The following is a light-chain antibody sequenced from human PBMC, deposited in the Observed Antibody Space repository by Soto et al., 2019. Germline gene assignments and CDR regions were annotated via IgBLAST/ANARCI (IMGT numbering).Light chain of an antibody. Sequence: QSVLIQPPSVSEAPRQRVTISCSGSRFNIGNNAVNWYQQLPGKAPKLLIYYDNLLSSGVSDRFSGSKSGTSASLAISGLQSEDEADYYCAAWDDSSSIGSGVFGTGTMVTVL. V-gene: IGLV1-36*01. J-gene: IGLJ1*01. CDR1: RFNIGNNA. CDR3: AAWDDSSSIGSGV. CDR2: YDN.